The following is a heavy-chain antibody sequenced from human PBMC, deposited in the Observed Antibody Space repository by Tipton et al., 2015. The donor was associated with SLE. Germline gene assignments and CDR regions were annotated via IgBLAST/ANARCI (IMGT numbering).Heavy chain of an antibody. J-gene: IGHJ4*02. CDR3: ARGSDIFGFCDH. CDR1: GASISSYY. CDR2: VYDIEFT. V-gene: IGHV4-59*01. D-gene: IGHD3-3*02. Sequence: TLSLTCTVSGASISSYYWSWIRQPPGKGLEWIGYVYDIEFTNYNPSLKSRVTISLDTSKNQFSLKLSSVTAADTAVYYCARGSDIFGFCDHWGQGTPVTVSS.